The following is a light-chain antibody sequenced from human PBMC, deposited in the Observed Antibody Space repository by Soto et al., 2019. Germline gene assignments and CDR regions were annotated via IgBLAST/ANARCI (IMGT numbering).Light chain of an antibody. CDR3: QQYGSLPWT. CDR1: QSVSSD. Sequence: EIVMTQSPATLSVSPGERETLSCRASQSVSSDFAWYRQKHGQAPRLFMYGASSRATGIPDRFSGSGSGTDGTITISRLQQEDGAVYYCQQYGSLPWTFGQGTKVDIK. V-gene: IGKV3-20*01. J-gene: IGKJ1*01. CDR2: GAS.